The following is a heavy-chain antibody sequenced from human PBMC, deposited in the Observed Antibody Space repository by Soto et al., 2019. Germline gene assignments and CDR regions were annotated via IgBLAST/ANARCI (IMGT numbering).Heavy chain of an antibody. CDR1: GFAFSNFG. D-gene: IGHD6-13*01. Sequence: QVQLVESGGGVVQPGRSLTLSCAASGFAFSNFGMHWVRQAPGKGLEWVASISYDGNIKYSADSVKGRFTISRDNSKNTLYLQMNSLRSEDTAVYFCARFWGPITAAVVDYWGQGTLVTVSS. CDR2: ISYDGNIK. CDR3: ARFWGPITAAVVDY. J-gene: IGHJ4*02. V-gene: IGHV3-30*03.